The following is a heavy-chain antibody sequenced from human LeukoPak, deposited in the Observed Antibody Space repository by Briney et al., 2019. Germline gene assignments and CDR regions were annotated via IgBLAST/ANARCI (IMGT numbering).Heavy chain of an antibody. Sequence: GGSLRLSCAASGFTFSSYWMHWVRQAPGKGLVWVSRINSDGSSTSYADSVKGRFTISRDNAKNTLYLQMNSLRAEDTAVYYRARDRGWGEPLGYWGQGTLVTVSS. D-gene: IGHD1-26*01. V-gene: IGHV3-74*01. J-gene: IGHJ4*02. CDR1: GFTFSSYW. CDR2: INSDGSST. CDR3: ARDRGWGEPLGY.